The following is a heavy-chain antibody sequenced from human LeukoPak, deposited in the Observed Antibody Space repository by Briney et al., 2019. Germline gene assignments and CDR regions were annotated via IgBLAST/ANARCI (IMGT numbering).Heavy chain of an antibody. CDR2: ISSSSSYI. CDR3: ARDISSGDVDIVAIDAFDI. Sequence: GGSLRLSCVASGFTFSSYSMNWVRQAPGKGLEWVSSISSSSSYIYYADSVKGRFTISRDNAKNSLYLQMNSLRAEDTAVYYCARDISSGDVDIVAIDAFDIWGQGTMVTVSS. V-gene: IGHV3-21*01. CDR1: GFTFSSYS. D-gene: IGHD5-12*01. J-gene: IGHJ3*02.